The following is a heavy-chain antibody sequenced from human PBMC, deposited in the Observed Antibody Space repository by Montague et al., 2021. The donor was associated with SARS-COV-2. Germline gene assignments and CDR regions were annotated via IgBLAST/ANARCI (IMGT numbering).Heavy chain of an antibody. J-gene: IGHJ4*02. D-gene: IGHD3-3*01. CDR1: GYSISSGYY. V-gene: IGHV4-38-2*02. CDR3: ARDVRYYDFWSGRAQTSPDY. Sequence: SETLSLTCTVSGYSISSGYYWGWFRQPPGKGLEWIGSIYHSGSTYYNPSLQSRVTISVDTSKNQFSLKLSSVTAADTAVYYCARDVRYYDFWSGRAQTSPDYWGQGTLVTVSS. CDR2: IYHSGST.